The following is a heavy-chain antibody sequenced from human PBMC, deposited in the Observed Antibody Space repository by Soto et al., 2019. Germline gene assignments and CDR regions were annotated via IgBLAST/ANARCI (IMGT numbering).Heavy chain of an antibody. CDR1: GYTLTELS. V-gene: IGHV1-24*01. CDR2: FDPEDGET. CDR3: ATVLRYFDWLSYPYNWFDP. Sequence: GASVKVSCKVSGYTLTELSMHWVRQAPGKGLEWMGGFDPEDGETIYAQKFQGRVTMTEDTSTDTAYMELSSLRSEDTAMYYCATVLRYFDWLSYPYNWFDPWGQGTLVTVSS. D-gene: IGHD3-9*01. J-gene: IGHJ5*02.